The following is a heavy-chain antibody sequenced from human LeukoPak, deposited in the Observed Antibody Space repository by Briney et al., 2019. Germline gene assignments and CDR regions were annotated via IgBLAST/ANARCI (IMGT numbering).Heavy chain of an antibody. CDR2: ISKDGSNE. CDR3: VRDRGDGYNQIDY. J-gene: IGHJ4*02. Sequence: GGSLRLSCAASGFTFSSYAMSWVRQAPGKGLECVAVISKDGSNEYYADPGKGRFTISRDNSKNTLYLQMNSLRTEDTAVYYCVRDRGDGYNQIDYWGQGTLVTVS. CDR1: GFTFSSYA. D-gene: IGHD5-24*01. V-gene: IGHV3-30*04.